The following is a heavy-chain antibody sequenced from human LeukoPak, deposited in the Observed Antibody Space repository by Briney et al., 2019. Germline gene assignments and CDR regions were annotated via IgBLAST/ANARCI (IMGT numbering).Heavy chain of an antibody. CDR1: GFTFSNYC. Sequence: GGSLRLSCAASGFTFSNYCMHWVRQAPGEALMWVSRIKSDGSSTTYADSVKGRFTISRDNAKNTLYLQMNSLRAEDTAVYYCSRDSLSSCGGDCYSGLDVWGQGTTVTVSS. J-gene: IGHJ6*02. CDR3: SRDSLSSCGGDCYSGLDV. CDR2: IKSDGSST. V-gene: IGHV3-74*01. D-gene: IGHD2-21*02.